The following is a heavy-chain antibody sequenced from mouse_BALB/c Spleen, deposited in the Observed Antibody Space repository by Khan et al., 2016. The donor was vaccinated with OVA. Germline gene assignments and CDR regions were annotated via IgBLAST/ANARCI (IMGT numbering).Heavy chain of an antibody. CDR3: ARGNYYGYALDY. J-gene: IGHJ4*01. CDR1: GYSITSNYA. Sequence: EVQLQESGPGLVKPSQSLSLTCTVNGYSITSNYAWNWIRQSPGNKLEWMGYISYSGSTNYNPSLKSRLSITRDTSKNQLFLLFHSVTTEDSATYYCARGNYYGYALDYWGQGTSVTVSS. V-gene: IGHV3-2*02. D-gene: IGHD1-1*01. CDR2: ISYSGST.